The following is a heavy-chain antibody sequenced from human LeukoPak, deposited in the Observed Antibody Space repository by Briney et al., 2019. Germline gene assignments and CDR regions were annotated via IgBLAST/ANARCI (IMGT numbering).Heavy chain of an antibody. CDR2: ISGSGGTT. J-gene: IGHJ6*03. V-gene: IGHV3-23*01. CDR3: AKSIVGASRYYYMDV. Sequence: GGSLRPSCAASGFTFSSYGMHWVRQAPGKGLEWVSAISGSGGTTYYADSVKGRFTISRDNSKNTLYVQMNSLRVEDTALYYCAKSIVGASRYYYMDVWGKGTTVTVSS. CDR1: GFTFSSYG. D-gene: IGHD1-26*01.